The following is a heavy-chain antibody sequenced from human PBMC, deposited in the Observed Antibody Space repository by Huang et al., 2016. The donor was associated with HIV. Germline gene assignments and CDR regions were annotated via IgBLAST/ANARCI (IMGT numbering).Heavy chain of an antibody. D-gene: IGHD3-10*01. CDR1: GGSIRSSDYH. J-gene: IGHJ6*03. Sequence: QLLLQESGPGLVKPSEALALTCAVSGGSIRSSDYHWGWIRQPPGKGLEWIGSIYYKGSTHYSPSLKSRVTIAVDTSKTLFFLNLTSMTAADTAVYDCARHREGPVAYYSGWGSHLNYMDVWGRGRTVVVSS. CDR3: ARHREGPVAYYSGWGSHLNYMDV. CDR2: IYYKGST. V-gene: IGHV4-39*01.